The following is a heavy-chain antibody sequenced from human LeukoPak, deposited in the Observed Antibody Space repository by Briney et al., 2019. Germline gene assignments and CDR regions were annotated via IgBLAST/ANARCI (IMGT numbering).Heavy chain of an antibody. V-gene: IGHV4-34*01. J-gene: IGHJ4*02. Sequence: SETLSLTCAVSGGSFSGYYWTWIRQPPGKGLEWIGEINHSGSANYNPSLMSRVTISLDTSKNHFSLNLSSVTAADTAVYYCVRGQGTVTTHWGQGTLVTVSS. D-gene: IGHD4-11*01. CDR3: VRGQGTVTTH. CDR1: GGSFSGYY. CDR2: INHSGSA.